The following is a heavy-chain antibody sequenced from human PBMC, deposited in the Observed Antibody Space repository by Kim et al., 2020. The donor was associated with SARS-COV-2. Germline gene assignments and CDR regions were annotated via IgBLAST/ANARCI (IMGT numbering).Heavy chain of an antibody. J-gene: IGHJ6*02. CDR2: IYYSGST. V-gene: IGHV4-59*08. D-gene: IGHD6-13*01. CDR1: GGSISSYY. Sequence: SETLSLTCTVSGGSISSYYWSWIRQPPGKGLEWIGYIYYSGSTNYNPSLKSRVTISVDTSKNQFSLKLSSVTAADTAVYYCARLVGEQQLTGYYYYGMDVWGQGTTVTVSS. CDR3: ARLVGEQQLTGYYYYGMDV.